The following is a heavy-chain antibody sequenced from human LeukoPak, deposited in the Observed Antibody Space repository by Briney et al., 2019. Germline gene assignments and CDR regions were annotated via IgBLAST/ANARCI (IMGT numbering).Heavy chain of an antibody. J-gene: IGHJ4*02. Sequence: PSETLSLTCAVYGGSFSGYYWSWIRQPPGRGLEWIGEINHSGSTNYNPSLKSRVTISVDTSKNQFSLKLSSVTAADTAVYYCARGTMTTVTYYFDYWGQGTLVTVSS. D-gene: IGHD4-17*01. V-gene: IGHV4-34*01. CDR1: GGSFSGYY. CDR3: ARGTMTTVTYYFDY. CDR2: INHSGST.